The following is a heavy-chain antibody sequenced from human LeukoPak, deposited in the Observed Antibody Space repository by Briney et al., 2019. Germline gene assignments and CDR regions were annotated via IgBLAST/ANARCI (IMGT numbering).Heavy chain of an antibody. CDR2: ISYDGSNR. CDR1: GFTFSSYS. J-gene: IGHJ6*02. V-gene: IGHV3-30*04. Sequence: PGGSLRLSCAASGFTFSSYSMHWVRQAPGEGLEWVAVISYDGSNRYFADSVKGRFTISRDNSKNTLYLQMNSLRSEDTAVYYCAGDPENIIVPAARRLYGLDVWGQGTTVTVSS. D-gene: IGHD2-2*01. CDR3: AGDPENIIVPAARRLYGLDV.